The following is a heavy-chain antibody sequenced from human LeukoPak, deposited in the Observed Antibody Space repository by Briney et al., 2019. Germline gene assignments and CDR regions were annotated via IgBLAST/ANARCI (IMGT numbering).Heavy chain of an antibody. V-gene: IGHV3-30*01. Sequence: QPGRSLRLSCAVSEFTFSNYATHWVRQAPGKGLEWVSVVSSHGTDGYYADSVRGRFTISRDNSKDTLYLQSDSLRPEDTDIYYCTRDAYNFNDFDYWGEGTLVTVSS. D-gene: IGHD5-24*01. CDR1: EFTFSNYA. J-gene: IGHJ4*02. CDR3: TRDAYNFNDFDY. CDR2: VSSHGTDG.